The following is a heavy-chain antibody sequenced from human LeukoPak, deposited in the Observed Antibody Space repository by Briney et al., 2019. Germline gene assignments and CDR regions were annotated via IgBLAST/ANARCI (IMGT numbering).Heavy chain of an antibody. D-gene: IGHD1-26*01. CDR3: ARDRGGYSGSYYYFDY. CDR1: GSSFDAYG. CDR2: INWNGGST. J-gene: IGHJ4*02. Sequence: GGSLRLSCAASGSSFDAYGMSWVRQPPGKGLQWVAGINWNGGSTGYADSVRGRFTISRDNAKNSLYLQMNSLRAEDTALYYCARDRGGYSGSYYYFDYWGQGTLVTVSS. V-gene: IGHV3-20*04.